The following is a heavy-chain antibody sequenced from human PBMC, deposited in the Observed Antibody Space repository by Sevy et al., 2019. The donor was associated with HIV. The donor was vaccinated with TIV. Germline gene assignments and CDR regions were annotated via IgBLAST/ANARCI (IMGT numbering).Heavy chain of an antibody. CDR1: GFTFSSYG. J-gene: IGHJ6*03. V-gene: IGHV3-30*02. CDR3: AKDLGIYYYYYMDV. Sequence: GGSLILSCAASGFTFSSYGMHWVRQAPGKGLEWVAFIRYDGSNKYYADSVKGRFTISRDNSKNTLYLQMNSLRAEDTAVYYCAKDLGIYYYYYMDVWGKGTTVTVSS. D-gene: IGHD1-26*01. CDR2: IRYDGSNK.